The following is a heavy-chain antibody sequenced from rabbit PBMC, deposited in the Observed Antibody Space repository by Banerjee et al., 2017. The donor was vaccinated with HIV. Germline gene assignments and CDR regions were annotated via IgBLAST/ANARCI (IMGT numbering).Heavy chain of an antibody. CDR3: ARNYVNAFDP. V-gene: IGHV1S45*01. Sequence: EQLEESGGDLVKPEGSLTLTCTASGFDFNYGYVMSWVRQAPGKGLEWIASINSFTGRPVDAAGVKHRFTVSKAAWTTMTLQMTSLTAADTARYFCARNYVNAFDPWGPGTLVTVS. D-gene: IGHD1-1*01. J-gene: IGHJ2*01. CDR1: GFDFNYGYV. CDR2: INSFTGRP.